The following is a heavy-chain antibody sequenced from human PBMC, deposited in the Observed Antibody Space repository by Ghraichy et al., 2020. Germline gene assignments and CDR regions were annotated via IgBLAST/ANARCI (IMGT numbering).Heavy chain of an antibody. CDR1: GFTFNSNW. J-gene: IGHJ4*02. Sequence: GGSLRLSCAASGFTFNSNWMHWVRQAPGKGLVWVSRINSDGSSTSYADPVKGRFTISRDNAKNTLYLQMNSLRAEDTAVYYCVREAVTGSYWGQGTLVTVSP. D-gene: IGHD6-19*01. V-gene: IGHV3-74*01. CDR3: VREAVTGSY. CDR2: INSDGSST.